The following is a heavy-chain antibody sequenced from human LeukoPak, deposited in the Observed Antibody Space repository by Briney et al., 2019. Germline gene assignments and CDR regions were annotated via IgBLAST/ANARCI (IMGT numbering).Heavy chain of an antibody. D-gene: IGHD1-26*01. Sequence: GASVKVSCKVSGFRLSDLGLHWVRQTPGQGPEWMGGFADVDKKRMFAENFQGRLTMTDDTSTDIAYMELRSLRFEDTAVYNSARESGSYYAFDIWGQGTMVTVSS. CDR2: FADVDKKR. J-gene: IGHJ3*02. CDR3: ARESGSYYAFDI. CDR1: GFRLSDLG. V-gene: IGHV1-24*01.